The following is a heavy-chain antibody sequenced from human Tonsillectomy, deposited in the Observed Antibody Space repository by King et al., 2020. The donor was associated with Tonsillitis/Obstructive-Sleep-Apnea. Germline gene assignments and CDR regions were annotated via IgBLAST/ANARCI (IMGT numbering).Heavy chain of an antibody. CDR1: GFTFSIYG. D-gene: IGHD3-16*01. CDR3: AKGYDYVWGGMNFDY. J-gene: IGHJ4*02. V-gene: IGHV3-30*18. CDR2: ISNDGSNK. Sequence: VQLVESGGGVVQPGRSLRLSCAASGFTFSIYGMHWVRQAPGKGLEWVAVISNDGSNKYYADSVKGRFSISRDNSKNTLYLQMNSLRAEDTAVYYCAKGYDYVWGGMNFDYWGQGTLVTVSS.